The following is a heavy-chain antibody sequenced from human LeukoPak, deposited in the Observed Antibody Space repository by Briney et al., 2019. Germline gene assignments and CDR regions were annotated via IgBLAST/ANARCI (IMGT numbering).Heavy chain of an antibody. CDR2: IKQDGSEK. V-gene: IGHV3-7*01. J-gene: IGHJ4*02. CDR3: TREAAAGIDY. Sequence: GGSLRLSCAASGFTFSTYWMSWVRQAPGKGLEWVANIKQDGSEKYYLDSVKGRFTISRDNAKNSLYLQMNSLRAEDTAVYLSTREAAAGIDYWGQGTLVTVSS. D-gene: IGHD6-13*01. CDR1: GFTFSTYW.